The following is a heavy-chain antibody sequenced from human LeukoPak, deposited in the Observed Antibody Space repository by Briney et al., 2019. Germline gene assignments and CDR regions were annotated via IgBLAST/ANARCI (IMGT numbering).Heavy chain of an antibody. CDR1: GFTFSPYW. CDR3: ARDSPYGDYDAFDI. V-gene: IGHV3-7*01. J-gene: IGHJ3*02. Sequence: GGSLRLSCAASGFTFSPYWMSWVRQAPGKGLEWVANIKEDGSEKYYVDSAKGRFTISRDNAKNSLYLEMTSLRAEDTAVYYCARDSPYGDYDAFDIWGQGTMVTVSS. CDR2: IKEDGSEK. D-gene: IGHD4-17*01.